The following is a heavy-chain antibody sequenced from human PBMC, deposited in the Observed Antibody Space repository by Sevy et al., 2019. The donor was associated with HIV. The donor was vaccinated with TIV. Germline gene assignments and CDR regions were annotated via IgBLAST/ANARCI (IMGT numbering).Heavy chain of an antibody. V-gene: IGHV1-46*01. D-gene: IGHD4-17*01. Sequence: ASVKVSCKAYGYTFTSYYMHWVRQAPGQGLEWMGIINPSGGSTSYAQKFQGRVTMTRDTSTSTVYMELSSLRSEDTAVYYCARDLFQYGDQSSFYYYYGMDVWGQGTTVTVSS. CDR1: GYTFTSYY. CDR3: ARDLFQYGDQSSFYYYYGMDV. CDR2: INPSGGST. J-gene: IGHJ6*02.